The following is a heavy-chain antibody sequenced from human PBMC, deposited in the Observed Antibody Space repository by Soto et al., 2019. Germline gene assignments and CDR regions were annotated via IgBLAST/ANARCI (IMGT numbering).Heavy chain of an antibody. J-gene: IGHJ6*02. D-gene: IGHD5-18*01. V-gene: IGHV4-34*01. CDR2: INHSGIT. Sequence: SETLSLTCGVFSGSLTDHYWTWIRQTPGKGLEWIGEINHSGITDYNPSLKSRVTLSSDTSKNQFSLKVTALTAADTAVYYCARGKPSGYRFGPRNFFYYGMDVWGPGTTVTVSS. CDR1: SGSLTDHY. CDR3: ARGKPSGYRFGPRNFFYYGMDV.